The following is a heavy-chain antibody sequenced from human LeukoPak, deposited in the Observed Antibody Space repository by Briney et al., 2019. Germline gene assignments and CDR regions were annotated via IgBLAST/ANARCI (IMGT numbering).Heavy chain of an antibody. J-gene: IGHJ3*02. CDR3: AREWDYYDSSGYYSRPHDAFDI. D-gene: IGHD3-22*01. V-gene: IGHV1-3*01. CDR1: GYTFTSYA. Sequence: ASVKVSCKASGYTFTSYAMHWVRQAPGQRLEWMGWINAGNGNTKYSQKFQGRVTITRDTSAGTAYMELSSLRSEDTAVYYCAREWDYYDSSGYYSRPHDAFDIWGQGTMVTVSS. CDR2: INAGNGNT.